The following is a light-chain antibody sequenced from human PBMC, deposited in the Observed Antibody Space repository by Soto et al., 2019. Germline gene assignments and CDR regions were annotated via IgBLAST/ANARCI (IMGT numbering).Light chain of an antibody. V-gene: IGKV3-15*01. J-gene: IGKJ4*01. CDR2: GAS. Sequence: EIVMTQSPATLSVSPGERVTLSCSASQDIRSSLAWYQQQPGQAPRLLIYGASIRATGVPATFSGSGSGTEFTLSISSLQSGHLGVYYCQQDSSWPLTFGGGTKVEIK. CDR1: QDIRSS. CDR3: QQDSSWPLT.